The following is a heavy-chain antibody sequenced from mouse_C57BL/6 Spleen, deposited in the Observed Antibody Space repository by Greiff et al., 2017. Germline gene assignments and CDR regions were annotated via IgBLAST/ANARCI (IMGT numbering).Heavy chain of an antibody. V-gene: IGHV1-74*01. Sequence: QVQLQQPGAELVKPGASVKVSCKASGYTFTSYWMHWVKQRPGQGLEWIGRIHPSDSDTNYNQKFKGKATLTVDKSSSTAYMQLSSLTSEDSAVYYCAIFYYDYAGFAYWGQGTLVTVSA. CDR2: IHPSDSDT. D-gene: IGHD2-4*01. CDR1: GYTFTSYW. CDR3: AIFYYDYAGFAY. J-gene: IGHJ3*01.